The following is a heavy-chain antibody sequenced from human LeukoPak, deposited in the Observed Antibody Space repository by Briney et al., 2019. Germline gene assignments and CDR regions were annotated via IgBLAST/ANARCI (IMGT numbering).Heavy chain of an antibody. CDR2: IGGSGSYT. CDR3: ARDWYDY. V-gene: IGHV3-23*01. Sequence: PGGSLRLCCAASGFTFSTYAMIWVRQAPGKGLEWVSVIGGSGSYTYYADPVKGRFTISRDNSKDTLYLQMNSLRAEDTAVYYCARDWYDYWGQGTLVTVSS. CDR1: GFTFSTYA. D-gene: IGHD6-13*01. J-gene: IGHJ4*02.